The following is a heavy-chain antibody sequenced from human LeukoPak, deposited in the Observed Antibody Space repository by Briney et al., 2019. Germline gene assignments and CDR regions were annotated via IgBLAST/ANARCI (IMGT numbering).Heavy chain of an antibody. J-gene: IGHJ5*02. D-gene: IGHD3-22*01. CDR3: VRLLPSSGYVLGDWFDP. Sequence: SETLSLTCSVSGGSISSAIFYWGWIRQPPGMGLEWIGSTFSGGNAYHNPSLKSRVTISVDTPKNQFSLKLISVTAADTAVYYCVRLLPSSGYVLGDWFDPWGQGTLVTVSS. V-gene: IGHV4-39*01. CDR2: TFSGGNA. CDR1: GGSISSAIFY.